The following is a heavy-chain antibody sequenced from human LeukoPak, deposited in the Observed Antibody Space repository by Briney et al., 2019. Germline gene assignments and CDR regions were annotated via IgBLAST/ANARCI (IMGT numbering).Heavy chain of an antibody. V-gene: IGHV4-61*01. CDR3: ARDLLDYYYGMDV. J-gene: IGHJ6*04. CDR2: IYYSGST. D-gene: IGHD2-21*01. Sequence: SGSLSLTCSVSGGSVSSGSLYWSWIRPPPGKGLEWIIYIYYSGSTNYSPSLKSRVTISVDTSKNQFSLKLSSVTAADTAVYYCARDLLDYYYGMDVWGKGTTVTVSS. CDR1: GGSVSSGSLY.